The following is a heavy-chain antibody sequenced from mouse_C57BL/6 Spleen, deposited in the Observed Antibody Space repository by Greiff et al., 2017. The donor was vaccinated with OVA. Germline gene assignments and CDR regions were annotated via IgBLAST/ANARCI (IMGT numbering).Heavy chain of an antibody. CDR2: FHPYNDDT. CDR3: ARGDYDGSSYWYLDV. J-gene: IGHJ1*03. CDR1: GYTFTTYP. D-gene: IGHD1-1*01. V-gene: IGHV1-47*01. Sequence: VQLQQSGAELVKPGASVKMSCKASGYTFTTYPIEWMKQNHGKSLEWIGNFHPYNDDTKYNEKFKGKATLTVEKSSSTVYLELSRLTSDDSAVYYCARGDYDGSSYWYLDVWGTGTTVTVSS.